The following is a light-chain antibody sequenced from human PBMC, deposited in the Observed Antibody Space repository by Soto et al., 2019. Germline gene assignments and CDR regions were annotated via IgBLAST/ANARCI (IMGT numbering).Light chain of an antibody. CDR2: LAS. CDR1: QSVSSSY. CDR3: QQYSRSPTT. Sequence: EIVLPQSPGTLSLSPGESATLSCRASQSVSSSYLAWYQQKPGQAPRLLIYLASSRATGSPDRFSGSGSGTDFTLTISRLEPEDFAVYYCQQYSRSPTTFGQGTKVEIK. J-gene: IGKJ1*01. V-gene: IGKV3-20*01.